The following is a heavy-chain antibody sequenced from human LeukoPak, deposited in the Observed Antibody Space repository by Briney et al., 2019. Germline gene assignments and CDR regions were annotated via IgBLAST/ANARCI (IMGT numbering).Heavy chain of an antibody. CDR2: ISSSSSYI. CDR3: ARAPNIVLMVYAITYGMDV. Sequence: GGSLRLSCAASGCTFSSYSMNWVRQAPGKGLEWVSSISSSSSYIYYADSVKGRFTISRDNAKNSLYLQMNSLRAQDTAVYYCARAPNIVLMVYAITYGMDVWGQGTTVTVSS. CDR1: GCTFSSYS. J-gene: IGHJ6*02. D-gene: IGHD2-8*01. V-gene: IGHV3-21*01.